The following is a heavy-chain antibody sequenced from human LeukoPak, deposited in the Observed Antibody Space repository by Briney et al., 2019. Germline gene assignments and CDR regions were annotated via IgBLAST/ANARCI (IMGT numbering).Heavy chain of an antibody. V-gene: IGHV4-39*01. CDR3: ARQGYDFWSGYFTVGFDP. J-gene: IGHJ5*02. D-gene: IGHD3-3*01. Sequence: SETLSLTCTVSGGSISSSSYYWGWIRQPPGKGLEWIGSIYYSGSTCYNPSLKSRVTISVDTSKNQFSLKLSSVTAADTAVYYCARQGYDFWSGYFTVGFDPWGQGTLVTVSS. CDR2: IYYSGST. CDR1: GGSISSSSYY.